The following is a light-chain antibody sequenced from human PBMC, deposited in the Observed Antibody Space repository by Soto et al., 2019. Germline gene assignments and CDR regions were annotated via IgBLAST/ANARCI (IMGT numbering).Light chain of an antibody. Sequence: QSVLTQPPSASGTPGQRVTISCSGSSSSIGSNTVNWYQQLPGTAPKLLIYSNNQRPSGVPDRFSGSKSGTSASLAISGLQSVHEADYYCAALDDAGIGYVCGGEAKVTGL. CDR2: SNN. V-gene: IGLV1-44*01. J-gene: IGLJ1*01. CDR3: AALDDAGIGYV. CDR1: SSSIGSNT.